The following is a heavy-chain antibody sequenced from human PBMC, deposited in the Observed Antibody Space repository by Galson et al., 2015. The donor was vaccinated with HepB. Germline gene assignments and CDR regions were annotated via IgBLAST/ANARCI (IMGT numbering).Heavy chain of an antibody. Sequence: SLRLSCAASGFTFSSYWMTWVRQAPGKGLEWVANIKQDGSEKYYVDSVKGRFTISRDNAKNSLYLQMNSLRTEDTAVYFCARDSRYSSVWSPRPLAYWGQGTLVTVSS. CDR1: GFTFSSYW. J-gene: IGHJ4*02. D-gene: IGHD6-19*01. CDR3: ARDSRYSSVWSPRPLAY. CDR2: IKQDGSEK. V-gene: IGHV3-7*03.